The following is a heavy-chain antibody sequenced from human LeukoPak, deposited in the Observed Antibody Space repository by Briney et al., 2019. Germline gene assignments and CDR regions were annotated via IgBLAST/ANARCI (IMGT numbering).Heavy chain of an antibody. CDR3: AHRFPIGGSWNEAILDF. Sequence: SGPTLVNPTQTLTLTCTFSGFSLTTSPVGVGWIRQTPGKALEWLAVIYWDDDKRYSPSLRSRLTITKATSNNHVVLTMSNMDPADTATYFCAHRFPIGGSWNEAILDFWGQGILVTVSS. CDR2: IYWDDDK. J-gene: IGHJ4*02. CDR1: GFSLTTSPVG. V-gene: IGHV2-5*02. D-gene: IGHD1-1*01.